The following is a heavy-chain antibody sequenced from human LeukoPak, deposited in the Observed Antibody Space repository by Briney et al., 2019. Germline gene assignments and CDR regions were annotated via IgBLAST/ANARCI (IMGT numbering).Heavy chain of an antibody. V-gene: IGHV3-74*01. D-gene: IGHD4-17*01. CDR3: ARDDYGDYGIDY. CDR2: INSDGSST. Sequence: GGSLRLSCAASGFTFSSYWMHWVRHAAGKGLVWVSRINSDGSSTNYADSVKGRFTISRDNAKNTLYLQMNSLRAEDTAVYYCARDDYGDYGIDYWGQGTLVTVSS. CDR1: GFTFSSYW. J-gene: IGHJ4*02.